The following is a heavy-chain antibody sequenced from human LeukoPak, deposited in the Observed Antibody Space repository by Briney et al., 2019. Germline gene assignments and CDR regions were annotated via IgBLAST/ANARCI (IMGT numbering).Heavy chain of an antibody. CDR1: GFTFSSYS. Sequence: GGSLRLSCAASGFTFSSYSMNWARQAPGKGLEWVSSISSSSSYIYYADSVKGRFTISRDNAKNSLYLQMNSLRAEDTAVYYCARETRSYSGSYYNDYWGQGTLVTVSS. CDR3: ARETRSYSGSYYNDY. D-gene: IGHD1-26*01. V-gene: IGHV3-21*01. J-gene: IGHJ4*02. CDR2: ISSSSSYI.